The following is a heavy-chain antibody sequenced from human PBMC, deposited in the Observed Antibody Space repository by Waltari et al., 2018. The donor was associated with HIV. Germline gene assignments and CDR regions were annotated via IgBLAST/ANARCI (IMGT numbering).Heavy chain of an antibody. V-gene: IGHV3-7*01. CDR1: GFTFRCFS. Sequence: EVQLVESGGGLVQPGGSLRLPCAAAGFTFRCFSMSWAGQAPGKGLEWVANIKQDGGEKYYVDSVKGRFAISRDNAQNSLYLQMNNLRAEDTAVYFCATSRTFDYWGQGTLVTVSS. J-gene: IGHJ4*02. CDR2: IKQDGGEK. D-gene: IGHD2-2*01. CDR3: ATSRTFDY.